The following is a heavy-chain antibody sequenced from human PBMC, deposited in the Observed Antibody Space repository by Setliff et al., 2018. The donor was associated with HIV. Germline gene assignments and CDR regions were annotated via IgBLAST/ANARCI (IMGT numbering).Heavy chain of an antibody. V-gene: IGHV4-39*01. D-gene: IGHD2-2*01. CDR3: SLRHGRPMRWFDP. CDR1: GDSISNNGYY. J-gene: IGHJ5*02. Sequence: NPSETLSLTCTVSGDSISNNGYYWAWIRQPPGKGLEWIGCVYHRGTTYYNPSLKSRLAMSVDTSKNKFFLKLNSLTAADTAVYYCSLRHGRPMRWFDPWGPGTLVTSPQ. CDR2: VYHRGTT.